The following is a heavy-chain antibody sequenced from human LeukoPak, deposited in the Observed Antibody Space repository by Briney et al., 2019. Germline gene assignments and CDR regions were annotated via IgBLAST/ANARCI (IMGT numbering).Heavy chain of an antibody. D-gene: IGHD2-2*01. V-gene: IGHV1-2*02. Sequence: ASVKVSCKASGYTFTGYYMHWVRQAPGQGLEWMGWINPNSGGTSYAQKFQGRVTMTRDTSISTAYMELSRLRSDDTAVYYCARGDIVVVRTAIARPFGVIWGQRLLVAVS. CDR1: GYTFTGYY. CDR2: INPNSGGT. J-gene: IGHJ4*02. CDR3: ARGDIVVVRTAIARPFGVI.